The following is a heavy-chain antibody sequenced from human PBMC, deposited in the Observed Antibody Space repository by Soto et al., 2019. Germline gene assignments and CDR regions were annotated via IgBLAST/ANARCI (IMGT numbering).Heavy chain of an antibody. V-gene: IGHV4-34*01. D-gene: IGHD4-17*01. CDR2: INHSGST. CDR1: GGSFSGYY. CDR3: ARGANGDYDYVDY. Sequence: SETLSLTCAVYGGSFSGYYWSWIRQPPGKGLEWIGEINHSGSTNYNPSLKSRVTISVDTSKNQFSLKLSSVSAADTAVYYCARGANGDYDYVDYWGQGTLVTVSS. J-gene: IGHJ4*02.